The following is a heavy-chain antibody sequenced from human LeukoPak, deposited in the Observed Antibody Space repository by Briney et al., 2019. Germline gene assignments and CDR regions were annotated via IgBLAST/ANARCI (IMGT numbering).Heavy chain of an antibody. V-gene: IGHV3-15*01. J-gene: IGHJ4*02. CDR2: IKSKNDGGTT. Sequence: GGSLRLSCAASGFTFSDAWMSWVRQAPGKGLEWVGRIKSKNDGGTTDYSAPVKGRFTISRDDSKNTLYLQMNSLKIEGTAMYYCTTIDYTFDSWGQGTLLSVSS. CDR1: GFTFSDAW. D-gene: IGHD4-11*01. CDR3: TTIDYTFDS.